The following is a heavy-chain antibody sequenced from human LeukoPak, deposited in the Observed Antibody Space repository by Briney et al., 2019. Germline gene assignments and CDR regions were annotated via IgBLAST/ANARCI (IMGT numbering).Heavy chain of an antibody. CDR3: AKRTTMIVVGTIDY. CDR2: ISGSGGST. V-gene: IGHV3-23*01. J-gene: IGHJ4*02. CDR1: GFTFSSYA. D-gene: IGHD3-22*01. Sequence: GGSLRLSCAASGFTFSSYAMSWVRPAPGKGLEWASAISGSGGSTYYADSVKGRFTISRDNSKNTLYLQMNSLRAEDTAVYYCAKRTTMIVVGTIDYWGQGTLVTVSS.